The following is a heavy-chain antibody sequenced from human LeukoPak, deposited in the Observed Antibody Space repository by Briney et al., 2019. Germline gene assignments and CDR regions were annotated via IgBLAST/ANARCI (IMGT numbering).Heavy chain of an antibody. CDR2: MNPNSGNT. Sequence: ASVKVSCKASEYTFTSYDINWVRQATGQGLEWMGWMNPNSGNTGYAQKFQGKVTMTRNTSISAAYMELSSLRSEDTAVYYCARSSPRRYCSSTSCYIFYYWGQGTLVTVSS. CDR3: ARSSPRRYCSSTSCYIFYY. V-gene: IGHV1-8*01. CDR1: EYTFTSYD. J-gene: IGHJ4*02. D-gene: IGHD2-2*02.